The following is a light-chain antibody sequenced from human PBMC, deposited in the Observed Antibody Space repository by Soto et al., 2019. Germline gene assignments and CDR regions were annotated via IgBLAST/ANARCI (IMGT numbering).Light chain of an antibody. CDR1: QSIRGD. V-gene: IGKV3-15*01. Sequence: EVVLTQSPATLSLSPGERATLSCRASQSIRGDLAWYQQKPGQAPRLLIYGAPTRATGIPARFSGSGSGTDFSLIISSLLSEDFAVYYCQQYNQWPRTFGQGTKVDIK. CDR3: QQYNQWPRT. CDR2: GAP. J-gene: IGKJ1*01.